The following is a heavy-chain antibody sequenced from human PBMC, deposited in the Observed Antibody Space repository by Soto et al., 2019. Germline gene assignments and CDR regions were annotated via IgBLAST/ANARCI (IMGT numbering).Heavy chain of an antibody. D-gene: IGHD4-17*01. V-gene: IGHV4-30-2*01. Sequence: SETLSLTCAVSGGSISSYDYSWSWIRQPPGTGLEWIGDIYHSGSTYYNPSLKSRRTRSVYRSKNEFSLNFSSVTAADTAVYYCARSPKGTTLATHFAYWGQGALVTVSS. CDR2: IYHSGST. CDR3: ARSPKGTTLATHFAY. J-gene: IGHJ4*02. CDR1: GGSISSYDYS.